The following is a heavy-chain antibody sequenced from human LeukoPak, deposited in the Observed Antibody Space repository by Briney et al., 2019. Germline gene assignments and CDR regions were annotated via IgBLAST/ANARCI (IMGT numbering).Heavy chain of an antibody. J-gene: IGHJ4*02. D-gene: IGHD4-17*01. CDR1: GFTFSSYL. Sequence: GGSLRLSCAASGFTFSSYLMHWVRQAPGKGLVWVSRINSDGSSTSYADSVKGRFTISRDNAKNTLYLQMNSLRAEDTAVYYCARVSDGGYFPPDYWGQGTLVTVSS. V-gene: IGHV3-74*01. CDR3: ARVSDGGYFPPDY. CDR2: INSDGSST.